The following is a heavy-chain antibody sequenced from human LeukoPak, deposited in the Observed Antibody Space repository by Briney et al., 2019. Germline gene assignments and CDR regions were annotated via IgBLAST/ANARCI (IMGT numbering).Heavy chain of an antibody. D-gene: IGHD3-22*01. CDR2: IYHSGST. CDR3: ARDLAYYYDSSGYHRNWFDP. V-gene: IGHV4-4*02. J-gene: IGHJ5*02. Sequence: KSSETLSLTCAVSGGSISSSNWWSWVRQPPGKGLEWIGEIYHSGSTNYNPSLKSRVTISVDKSKNQFSLKLSSVTAADTAVYYCARDLAYYYDSSGYHRNWFDPWGQGTLVTVSS. CDR1: GGSISSSNW.